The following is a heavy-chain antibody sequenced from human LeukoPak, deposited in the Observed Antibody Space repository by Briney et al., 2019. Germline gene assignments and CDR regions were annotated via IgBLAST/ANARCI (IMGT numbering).Heavy chain of an antibody. J-gene: IGHJ4*02. CDR2: ITGGGTNT. CDR3: AKGTLGSCSGSRCYPFDY. CDR1: RFTFTTYA. D-gene: IGHD2-15*01. Sequence: PGGSLRLSCVASRFTFTTYAMAWVRQAPGKKLEGVAVITGGGTNTYHADSVKGRFTISRDNSKNTLSLQMNSLRVEDTAKYYCAKGTLGSCSGSRCYPFDYWGQGTLVTVSS. V-gene: IGHV3-23*01.